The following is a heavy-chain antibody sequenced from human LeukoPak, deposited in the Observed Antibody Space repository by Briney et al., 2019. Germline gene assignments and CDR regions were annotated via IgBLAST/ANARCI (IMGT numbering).Heavy chain of an antibody. J-gene: IGHJ4*02. D-gene: IGHD6-19*01. Sequence: MASESLSLTCTVSSGSINSYYWNWIRQPPGKGLEWIGRIYSSGSTNYSPSLKSRVTISVDTSKNQFSLKLSSVTAADTAVYYCATDSSGWYASDYWGQGTLVTVSS. CDR2: IYSSGST. CDR1: SGSINSYY. V-gene: IGHV4-59*12. CDR3: ATDSSGWYASDY.